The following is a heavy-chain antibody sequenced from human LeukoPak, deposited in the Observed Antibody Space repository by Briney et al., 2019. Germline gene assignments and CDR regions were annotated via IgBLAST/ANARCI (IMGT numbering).Heavy chain of an antibody. CDR1: GFTFSSYG. CDR2: ISGSGGST. CDR3: AKDLELLRYFDWLPTYYYYYYMDV. V-gene: IGHV3-23*01. Sequence: GGSLRLSCAASGFTFSSYGMSWVRQAPGKGLEWVSAISGSGGSTYYADSVKGRFTISRDNSKNTLYLQMNSLRAEDTAVYYCAKDLELLRYFDWLPTYYYYYYMDVWGKGTTVTISS. D-gene: IGHD3-9*01. J-gene: IGHJ6*03.